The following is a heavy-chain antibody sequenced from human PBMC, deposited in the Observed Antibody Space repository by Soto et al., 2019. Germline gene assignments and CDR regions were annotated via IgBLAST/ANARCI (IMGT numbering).Heavy chain of an antibody. CDR3: ARHAGHYYGSGSDWFDP. CDR1: GGSSSSSSYY. V-gene: IGHV4-39*01. J-gene: IGHJ5*02. CDR2: IYYSGST. D-gene: IGHD3-10*01. Sequence: AETLSLTCAVSGGSSSSSSYYWGWIRHPPGKGLEWIGSIYYSGSTYYNPSLKSRVTISVDTSKNQFSLKLSSVTAADTAVYYCARHAGHYYGSGSDWFDPWGQGTLVTVSS.